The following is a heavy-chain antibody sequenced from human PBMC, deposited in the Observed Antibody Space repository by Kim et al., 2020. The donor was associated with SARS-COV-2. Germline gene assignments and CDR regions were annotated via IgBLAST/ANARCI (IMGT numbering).Heavy chain of an antibody. CDR3: ARGRVVFRRERDWFDP. D-gene: IGHD2-21*01. CDR1: GFTFSSYW. CDR2: INSDGSST. Sequence: GGSLRLSCAASGFTFSSYWMHWVRQAPGKGLVWVSRINSDGSSTSYADSVKGLFTIYRDNAKNTMYLQMNSLRAEYTAVYYCARGRVVFRRERDWFDPWGQGTLVTVSS. V-gene: IGHV3-74*01. J-gene: IGHJ5*02.